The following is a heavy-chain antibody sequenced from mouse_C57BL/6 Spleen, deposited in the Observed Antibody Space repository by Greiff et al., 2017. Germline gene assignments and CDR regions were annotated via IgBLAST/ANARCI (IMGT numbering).Heavy chain of an antibody. J-gene: IGHJ2*01. V-gene: IGHV1-61*01. CDR3: AREGGNADY. CDR1: GYTFTSYW. CDR2: IYPSDSET. Sequence: VQLQQPGAELVRPGSSVKLSCKASGYTFTSYWMDWVKQRPGHGLEWIGNIYPSDSETHYNQKFKDKATLTVDKSSSTAYRQLSSLTSEDSAVYYGAREGGNADYWGQGTTLTVSS.